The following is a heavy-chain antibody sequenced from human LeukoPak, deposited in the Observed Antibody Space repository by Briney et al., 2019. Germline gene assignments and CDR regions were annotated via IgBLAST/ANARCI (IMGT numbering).Heavy chain of an antibody. CDR1: GFTFSSFA. D-gene: IGHD3-10*01. V-gene: IGHV3-23*01. J-gene: IGHJ4*02. CDR3: ARSFFYGSGSYSLYYFDY. CDR2: ISGGGSST. Sequence: PGGSLRLSCAASGFTFSSFAMSWVRQAPGKGLEWVSTISGGGSSTYYADSMKGWFTISRDNSKNTLHLHMISLRAEDTAVYYCARSFFYGSGSYSLYYFDYWGQGTLVTVSS.